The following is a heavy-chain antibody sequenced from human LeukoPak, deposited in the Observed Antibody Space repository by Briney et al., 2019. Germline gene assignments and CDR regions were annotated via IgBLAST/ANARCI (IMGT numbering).Heavy chain of an antibody. D-gene: IGHD2-15*01. CDR1: GYTFTSYD. Sequence: ASVKVSCKASGYTFTSYDINWVRQATGQGLEWMGWMNPNSGNTGYAQKFQGRVTMTRNTSISTAYMELSSLRSEDTAVYHCAGASWVDYYYGMDVWGQGTTVTVSS. CDR2: MNPNSGNT. CDR3: AGASWVDYYYGMDV. V-gene: IGHV1-8*01. J-gene: IGHJ6*02.